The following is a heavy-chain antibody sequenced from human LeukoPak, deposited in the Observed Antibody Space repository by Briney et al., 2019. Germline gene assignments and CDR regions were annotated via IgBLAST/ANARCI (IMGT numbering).Heavy chain of an antibody. Sequence: GGSLRLSCAASGFTFSSYAMHWVRQAPGKGLEWVAVISYDGSNKYYADSVKGRFTISRDNSKNTLYLQMNSLRAEDTAVYYCARGPDTAMVPPYYFDYWGQGTLVTASS. D-gene: IGHD5-18*01. J-gene: IGHJ4*02. CDR3: ARGPDTAMVPPYYFDY. V-gene: IGHV3-30-3*01. CDR1: GFTFSSYA. CDR2: ISYDGSNK.